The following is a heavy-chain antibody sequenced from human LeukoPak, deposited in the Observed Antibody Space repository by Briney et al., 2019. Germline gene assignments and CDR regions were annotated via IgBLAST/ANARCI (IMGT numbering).Heavy chain of an antibody. V-gene: IGHV3-53*01. CDR3: AREVVATGGYYMDV. CDR1: RFTVSSNY. Sequence: GGSLRLSCAASRFTVSSNYMSWVRQAPGKGLEWVSVIYSGGSTYYADSVKGRFTISRDNSKNTLYLQMNSLRAEDTAVYYCAREVVATGGYYMDVWGKGTTVTVSS. D-gene: IGHD1-26*01. CDR2: IYSGGST. J-gene: IGHJ6*03.